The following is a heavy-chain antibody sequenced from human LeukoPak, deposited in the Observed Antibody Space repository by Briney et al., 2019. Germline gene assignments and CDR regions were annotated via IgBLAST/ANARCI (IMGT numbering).Heavy chain of an antibody. D-gene: IGHD2-15*01. CDR3: ARDLTPDY. CDR1: GFTFSSYS. CDR2: ISSSRTTI. J-gene: IGHJ4*02. V-gene: IGHV3-48*01. Sequence: PGGSLRLSCGASGFTFSSYSMNWVRQAPGKGLEWVSYISSSRTTIYYADSVKGRFTISRDNAKNSLYLQMNSLRAEDTAVYYCARDLTPDYWGQGTLVTVSS.